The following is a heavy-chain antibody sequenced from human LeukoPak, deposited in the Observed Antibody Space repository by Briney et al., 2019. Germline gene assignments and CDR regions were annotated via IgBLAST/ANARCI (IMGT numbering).Heavy chain of an antibody. CDR1: GYTFTDYY. CDR2: VDPEDGET. J-gene: IGHJ4*02. CDR3: ATDLRRGTHDYGDYALDY. V-gene: IGHV1-69-2*01. Sequence: GASVKVSCKASGYTFTDYYMHWVQQAPGKGLEWMGRVDPEDGETIYAEKFQGRVTITADTSTDTAYMELSSLRSEDTAVYYCATDLRRGTHDYGDYALDYWGQGTLVTVSS. D-gene: IGHD4-17*01.